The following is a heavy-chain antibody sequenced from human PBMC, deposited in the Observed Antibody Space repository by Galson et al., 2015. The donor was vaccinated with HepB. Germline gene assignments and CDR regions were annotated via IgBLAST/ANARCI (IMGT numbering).Heavy chain of an antibody. CDR3: ARNSLMIAAAGPPDY. CDR1: GFTFSDYY. J-gene: IGHJ4*02. D-gene: IGHD6-13*01. Sequence: SLRLSCAASGFTFSDYYMSWIHQAPGKGLEWVSYISSSSSYTNYADSVKGRFTISRDNAKNSLYLQMNSLRAEDTAVYYCARNSLMIAAAGPPDYWGQGTLVTVSS. CDR2: ISSSSSYT. V-gene: IGHV3-11*06.